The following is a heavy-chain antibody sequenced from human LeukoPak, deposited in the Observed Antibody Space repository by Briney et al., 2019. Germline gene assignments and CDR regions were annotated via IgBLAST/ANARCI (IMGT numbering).Heavy chain of an antibody. V-gene: IGHV4-30-2*02. CDR2: IYHSGST. D-gene: IGHD6-19*01. Sequence: SETLSLTCAVSGGSISSGGYSWSWIRQPPGKGLEWIGYIYHSGSTYYNPSLKSRVTISVDTPKNQFSLKLSSVTAADTAVYYCARYSSGWYQNAFDIWGQGTMVTVSS. CDR1: GGSISSGGYS. J-gene: IGHJ3*02. CDR3: ARYSSGWYQNAFDI.